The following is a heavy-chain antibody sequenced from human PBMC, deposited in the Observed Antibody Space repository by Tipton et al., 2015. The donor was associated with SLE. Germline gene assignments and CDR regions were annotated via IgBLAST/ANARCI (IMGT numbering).Heavy chain of an antibody. J-gene: IGHJ4*02. Sequence: TLSLTCNVSGYSIRNGYYWGWIRQAPGKGLEWTGTIHHSGSTIYTPSLKSRVTISIDTSKKQFSLKLSSVTAADTAVYYCARGIAQDYWGQGTLVTVSS. CDR3: ARGIAQDY. D-gene: IGHD2-21*01. V-gene: IGHV4-38-2*02. CDR2: IHHSGST. CDR1: GYSIRNGYY.